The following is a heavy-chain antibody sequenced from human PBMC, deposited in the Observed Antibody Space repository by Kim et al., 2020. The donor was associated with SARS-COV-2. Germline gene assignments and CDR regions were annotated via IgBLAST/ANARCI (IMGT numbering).Heavy chain of an antibody. Sequence: SGPTLVKPTQTLTLTCTFSGFSLSTSGVGVGWIRQPPGKALEWLALIYWDDDKRYSPSLKSRPTITKDTSKNQVVLTMTNMYPVDTATYYCAHSLHGAPTPPHFWFGEILGGNWFDPWGQGTLVTASS. CDR1: GFSLSTSGVG. CDR3: AHSLHGAPTPPHFWFGEILGGNWFDP. V-gene: IGHV2-5*02. D-gene: IGHD3-10*01. J-gene: IGHJ5*02. CDR2: IYWDDDK.